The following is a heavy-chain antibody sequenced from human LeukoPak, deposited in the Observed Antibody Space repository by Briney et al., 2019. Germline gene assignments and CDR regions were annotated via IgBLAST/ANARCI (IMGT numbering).Heavy chain of an antibody. J-gene: IGHJ4*02. CDR1: GFTFSNYG. CDR3: ARDQLVGANVPLDY. V-gene: IGHV3-30*03. CDR2: ISYDGSNK. Sequence: PGGSLRLSCAASGFTFSNYGMHWVRQAPGKGLEWVAFISYDGSNKFYADSVKGRFTISRDNAKNSLYLQMNSLRAEDTAVYYCARDQLVGANVPLDYWDQGTLVTVSS. D-gene: IGHD1-26*01.